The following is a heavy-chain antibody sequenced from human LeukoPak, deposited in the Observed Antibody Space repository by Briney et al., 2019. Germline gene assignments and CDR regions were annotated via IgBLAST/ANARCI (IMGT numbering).Heavy chain of an antibody. D-gene: IGHD4-17*01. V-gene: IGHV4-4*07. J-gene: IGHJ4*02. Sequence: SSETLSLTCTVSGGSISSYYWSWIRQPAGKGLEWIGRIYTSGSTNYNPSLKSRVTMSVDTSKNQFSLKLSSVTAVDTAVYYCARDHYDHYGDYVFDYWGQGTLVTVSS. CDR1: GGSISSYY. CDR2: IYTSGST. CDR3: ARDHYDHYGDYVFDY.